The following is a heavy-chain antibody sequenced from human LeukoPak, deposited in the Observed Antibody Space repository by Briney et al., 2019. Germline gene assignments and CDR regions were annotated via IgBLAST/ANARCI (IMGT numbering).Heavy chain of an antibody. V-gene: IGHV4-61*02. J-gene: IGHJ4*02. CDR1: GGSISSGSYY. D-gene: IGHD3-3*01. Sequence: SETLSLTCTVSGGSISSGSYYWSWIRQPAGKGLEWIGSIYTSGSTNYNPSLKSRVTISVDTSKNQFSLKLSSVTAADTAVYYCAREIPAASTTLYYDFWSGYYRFDYWGQGTLVTVSS. CDR3: AREIPAASTTLYYDFWSGYYRFDY. CDR2: IYTSGST.